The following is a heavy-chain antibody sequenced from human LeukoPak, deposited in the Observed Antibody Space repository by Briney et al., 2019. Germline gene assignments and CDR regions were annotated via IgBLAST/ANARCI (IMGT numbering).Heavy chain of an antibody. CDR2: IAHDGTT. CDR1: GGSIDITNY. D-gene: IGHD1-26*01. J-gene: IGHJ4*02. V-gene: IGHV4-4*02. CDR3: TREDRPYCPFAY. Sequence: SETLSLTCGVSGGSIDITNYWSWVRPAPGKGLEWIGEIAHDGTTNYNPSLRSRVAMSFDRANNQFSLSLTSVTAADTAVYYCTREDRPYCPFAYWGQGVLVTVSS.